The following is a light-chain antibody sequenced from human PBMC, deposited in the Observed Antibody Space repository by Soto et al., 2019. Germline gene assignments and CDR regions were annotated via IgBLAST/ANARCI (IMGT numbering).Light chain of an antibody. CDR1: QSVSSSS. V-gene: IGKV3-20*01. Sequence: EIVLTQSPGTLSLSPGERAILSYRASQSVSSSSLAWYQQRPGQAPRLLIYGASSRATGIPDRFSGSGSGTDFTLTINRLEPEDFAVYYCQQYGSSLYTFGQGTKVDIK. J-gene: IGKJ2*01. CDR2: GAS. CDR3: QQYGSSLYT.